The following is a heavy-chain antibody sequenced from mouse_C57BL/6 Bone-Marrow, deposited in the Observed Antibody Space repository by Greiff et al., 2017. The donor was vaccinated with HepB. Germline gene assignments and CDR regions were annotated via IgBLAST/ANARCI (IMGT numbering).Heavy chain of an antibody. Sequence: VKLMESGPGLVQPSQSLSITCTVSGFSLTSYGVHWVRQSPGKGLEWLGVIWRGGSTDYNAAFISRLSISKDNSKSQVFFKMNSLQADDTAIYYCARNRDGYYGYYYAMDYWGQGTSVTVSS. CDR3: ARNRDGYYGYYYAMDY. D-gene: IGHD2-3*01. J-gene: IGHJ4*01. V-gene: IGHV2-2*01. CDR2: IWRGGST. CDR1: GFSLTSYG.